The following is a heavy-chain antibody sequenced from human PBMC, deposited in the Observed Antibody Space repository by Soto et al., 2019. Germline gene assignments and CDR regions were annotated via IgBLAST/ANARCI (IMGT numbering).Heavy chain of an antibody. CDR1: GGSINNHY. V-gene: IGHV4-59*11. CDR3: ARANWYSEY. D-gene: IGHD7-27*01. CDR2: IYYTGST. J-gene: IGHJ4*02. Sequence: QVHLQESGPGLVKPSETLSLTCTVSGGSINNHYWRWLRQPPGKGLEWIGYIYYTGSTNYNPSLKSRVTMSVDTSKNQFSLNLTSLTAADTAIYYCARANWYSEYWGQGTLVTVSS.